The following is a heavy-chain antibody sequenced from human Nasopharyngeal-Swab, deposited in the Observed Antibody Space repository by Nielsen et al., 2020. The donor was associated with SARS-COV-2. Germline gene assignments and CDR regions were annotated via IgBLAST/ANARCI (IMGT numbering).Heavy chain of an antibody. CDR2: IYPGDSDT. D-gene: IGHD6-6*01. V-gene: IGHV5-51*01. CDR1: GYSFTSYW. J-gene: IGHJ6*02. Sequence: GGSLKISCKGSGYSFTSYWIGWVRQMPGKGLEWMGIIYPGDSDTRYSPSFQGQVTISADKSISTAYLQWSSLKASDTAMYYCARLKQWYSSSFSYGMDVWGQGTTVTVSS. CDR3: ARLKQWYSSSFSYGMDV.